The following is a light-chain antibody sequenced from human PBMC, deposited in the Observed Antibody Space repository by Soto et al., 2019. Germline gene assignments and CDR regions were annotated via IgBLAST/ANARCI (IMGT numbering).Light chain of an antibody. CDR2: GAS. V-gene: IGKV3-20*01. CDR1: QSVSNNY. CDR3: QQYGSSGT. Sequence: EIVLTQSPGTLSLSPGERATLSCRASQSVSNNYLAWYQQTPGQAPRLLIYGASKRATGIPDRFSGSWSGTDFTLTISRLEPEDSAVYYCQQYGSSGTFGQGTKVDIK. J-gene: IGKJ1*01.